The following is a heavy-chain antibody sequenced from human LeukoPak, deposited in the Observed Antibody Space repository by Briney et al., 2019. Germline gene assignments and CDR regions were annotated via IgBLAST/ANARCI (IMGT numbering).Heavy chain of an antibody. V-gene: IGHV3-23*01. CDR1: GFTFSNYA. CDR3: AKESRYFYYMDV. J-gene: IGHJ6*03. Sequence: QPGGSLRLSCAASGFTFSNYAMSWVRQAPGEGLEWVSSISVSGGSTFYADSVKGRFTISRDNSKNTLYLQMNSLRAEDTAVYYCAKESRYFYYMDVWGKGTTVTVSS. CDR2: ISVSGGST.